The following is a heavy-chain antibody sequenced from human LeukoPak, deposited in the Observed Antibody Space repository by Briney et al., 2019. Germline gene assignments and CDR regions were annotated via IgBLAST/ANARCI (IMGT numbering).Heavy chain of an antibody. CDR2: INPNSGGT. Sequence: ASVRVSCKASGYTFSDYYIHWVRQAPGQGLEWMGWINPNSGGTHYAQKFRGRVTMTRDTSISTAYMELSRLRSDDTAVYYCARVGWAAPRVHFDSWGQGTLLTVSS. D-gene: IGHD6-25*01. CDR3: ARVGWAAPRVHFDS. J-gene: IGHJ4*02. CDR1: GYTFSDYY. V-gene: IGHV1-2*02.